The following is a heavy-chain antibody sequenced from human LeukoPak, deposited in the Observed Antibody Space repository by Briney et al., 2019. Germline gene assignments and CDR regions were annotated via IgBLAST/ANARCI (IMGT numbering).Heavy chain of an antibody. CDR3: ARGSRAVAH. D-gene: IGHD2-15*01. CDR2: INHSGST. CDR1: GGSFSGYY. J-gene: IGHJ4*02. Sequence: SETLSLTCAVYGGSFSGYYWSSIRQPPGKGLEWIGEINHSGSTNYNPSLKSRVTISVDTSKNQFSLKLSSVTAADTAVYYCARGSRAVAHWGQGTLVTVSS. V-gene: IGHV4-34*01.